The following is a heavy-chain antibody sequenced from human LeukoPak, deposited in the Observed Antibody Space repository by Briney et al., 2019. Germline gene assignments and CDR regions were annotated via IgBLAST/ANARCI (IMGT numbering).Heavy chain of an antibody. CDR2: INHSGST. CDR3: ARAAYHRSSWYKAGYYYYYMDV. CDR1: GGSFSGYY. D-gene: IGHD6-13*01. Sequence: KPSETLSLTCAVYGGSFSGYYWSWIRQPPGKGLEWIGEINHSGSTNYNPSLKSRVTISVDTSKNQFSLKLSSVTAADTAVYYCARAAYHRSSWYKAGYYYYYMDVWGKGTTVTVSS. J-gene: IGHJ6*03. V-gene: IGHV4-34*01.